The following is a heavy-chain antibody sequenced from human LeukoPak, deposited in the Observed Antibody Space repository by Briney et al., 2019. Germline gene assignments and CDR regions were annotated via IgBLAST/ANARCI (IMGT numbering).Heavy chain of an antibody. CDR1: GGSISSGGYY. Sequence: PSETLSLTCTVSGGSISSGGYYWSWIRQHPGKGLEWIGYIYYSGSTYYNPPLKSRVTISVDTSKNQFSLNLSSVTAADTAVYYCARHGSAYSSPTRTFDYWGQGTLVAVSS. J-gene: IGHJ4*02. D-gene: IGHD3-22*01. V-gene: IGHV4-31*03. CDR2: IYYSGST. CDR3: ARHGSAYSSPTRTFDY.